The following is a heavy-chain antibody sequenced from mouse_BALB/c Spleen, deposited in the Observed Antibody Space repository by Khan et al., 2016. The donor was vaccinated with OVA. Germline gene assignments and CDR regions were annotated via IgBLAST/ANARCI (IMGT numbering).Heavy chain of an antibody. J-gene: IGHJ2*01. D-gene: IGHD1-3*01. CDR3: ARLEDI. CDR2: IWAGGST. V-gene: IGHV2-9*02. Sequence: QVQLKESGPGLVAPSQSLSITCTVSGFSLTSYGVHWVRQPPGKGLEWLGVIWAGGSTNYNSAPMSRLSISIDNSKSQVFIKMNMLQTDDTAMYYWARLEDIWGQGTTLTVSS. CDR1: GFSLTSYG.